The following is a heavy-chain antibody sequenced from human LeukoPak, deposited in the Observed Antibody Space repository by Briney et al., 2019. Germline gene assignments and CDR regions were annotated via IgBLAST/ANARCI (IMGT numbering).Heavy chain of an antibody. D-gene: IGHD4-17*01. CDR1: GFTFSSYS. CDR2: ISSSSSTI. Sequence: GGSLRLSCAASGFTFSSYSMNWVRQAPGKGLEWVSYISSSSSTICYADSVKGRFTISRDNAKNSLYLQMNSLRAEDTAVYYCARDAVVQDYGDYVGAESDYWGQGTLVTVSS. CDR3: ARDAVVQDYGDYVGAESDY. V-gene: IGHV3-48*04. J-gene: IGHJ4*02.